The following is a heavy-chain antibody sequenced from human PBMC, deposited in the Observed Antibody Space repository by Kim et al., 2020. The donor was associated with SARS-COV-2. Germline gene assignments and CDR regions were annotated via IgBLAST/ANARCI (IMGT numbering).Heavy chain of an antibody. V-gene: IGHV3-23*01. Sequence: GGSLRLSCAASGFTFSSYAMSWVRQAPGKGLEWVSAISGSGGSRYYADSVKGRFTISRDNSKNTLYLQMNSLRAEDTAVYYCAKDRTLYYDFWSGYDRPRDGMDVWGQGTTVTVSS. CDR1: GFTFSSYA. CDR3: AKDRTLYYDFWSGYDRPRDGMDV. J-gene: IGHJ6*02. CDR2: ISGSGGSR. D-gene: IGHD3-3*01.